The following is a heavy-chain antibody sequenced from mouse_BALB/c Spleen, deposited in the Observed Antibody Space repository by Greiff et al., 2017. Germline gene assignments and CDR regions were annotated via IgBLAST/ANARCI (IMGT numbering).Heavy chain of an antibody. J-gene: IGHJ3*01. CDR2: INPSTGYT. V-gene: IGHV1-7*01. CDR3: ARGITTATY. D-gene: IGHD1-2*01. Sequence: VQLQQSGAELAKPGASVKMSCKASGYTFTSYWMHWVKQRPGQGLEWIGYINPSTGYTEYNEKFKGKATLTSDKSSSTAYMELSSLTSEDSAVYYCARGITTATYWGQGTLVTVSA. CDR1: GYTFTSYW.